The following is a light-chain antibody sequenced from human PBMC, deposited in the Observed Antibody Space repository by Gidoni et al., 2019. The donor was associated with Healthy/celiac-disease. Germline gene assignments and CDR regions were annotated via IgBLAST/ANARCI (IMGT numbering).Light chain of an antibody. J-gene: IGKJ2*01. CDR1: QRISSY. CDR2: AAS. V-gene: IGKV1-39*01. CDR3: QQSYSTPPT. Sequence: SQMTQSPSSLSASVGDRVTITCRASQRISSYLNWYQQKPGKSPKLLIYAASSLQSGVPSRFSGSGSGTDFTLTISSLQPEDFATYYCQQSYSTPPTFGQGTKLEIK.